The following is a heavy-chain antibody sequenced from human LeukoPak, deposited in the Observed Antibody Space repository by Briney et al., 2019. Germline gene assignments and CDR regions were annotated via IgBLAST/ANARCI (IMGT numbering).Heavy chain of an antibody. D-gene: IGHD1-7*01. CDR3: AKDRSRITGTTFDY. CDR2: ISGSGGST. J-gene: IGHJ4*02. Sequence: PGGSLRLSCAASGFTFSSYSMNWVRQAPGKGLEWVSAISGSGGSTYYADSVKGRFTISRDNSKNTLYLQMNSLRAEDTAVYYCAKDRSRITGTTFDYWGQGTLVTVSS. V-gene: IGHV3-23*01. CDR1: GFTFSSYS.